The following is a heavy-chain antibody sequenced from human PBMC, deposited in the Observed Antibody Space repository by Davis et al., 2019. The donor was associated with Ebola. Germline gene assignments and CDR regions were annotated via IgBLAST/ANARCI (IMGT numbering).Heavy chain of an antibody. CDR1: GYGFRSHW. V-gene: IGHV5-51*01. J-gene: IGHJ4*02. Sequence: GESLKISCASSGYGFRSHWIGWVRQTPGRGLDWMGMVIPGDSDPVYSPSLQGQVTISVDTSTRTVHLQWSSLKASDTGIYYCARGTPGVSTFFFCDSWGQGTPVTVSS. D-gene: IGHD3-3*01. CDR2: VIPGDSDP. CDR3: ARGTPGVSTFFFCDS.